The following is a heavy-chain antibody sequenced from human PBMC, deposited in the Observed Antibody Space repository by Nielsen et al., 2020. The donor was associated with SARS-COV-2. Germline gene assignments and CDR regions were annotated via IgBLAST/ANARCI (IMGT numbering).Heavy chain of an antibody. Sequence: GGSLRLSCAASGLTFSSYGMHWVRQAPGKGLEWVAVIWYDGSNKYYADSVKGRFTISRDNSKNTLYLQMNSLRAEDTAVYYCAREGAYCGGDCYSGMDVWGKGTTVTVSS. J-gene: IGHJ6*03. D-gene: IGHD2-21*02. V-gene: IGHV3-33*08. CDR1: GLTFSSYG. CDR3: AREGAYCGGDCYSGMDV. CDR2: IWYDGSNK.